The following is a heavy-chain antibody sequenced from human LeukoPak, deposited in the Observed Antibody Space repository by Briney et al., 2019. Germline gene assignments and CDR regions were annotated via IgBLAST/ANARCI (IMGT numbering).Heavy chain of an antibody. D-gene: IGHD1-26*01. V-gene: IGHV4-39*01. CDR1: GGSISSSSYY. Sequence: YPSETLSLTCSVSGGSISSSSYYWGWVRQPPGKGLEWIGSIYYSGSTSYNPSLKSRVTISVDTSKNQFSLKLSSVSAADTAVFYCIVSREGCFDPWSQGTLVTVSS. CDR2: IYYSGST. J-gene: IGHJ5*02. CDR3: IVSREGCFDP.